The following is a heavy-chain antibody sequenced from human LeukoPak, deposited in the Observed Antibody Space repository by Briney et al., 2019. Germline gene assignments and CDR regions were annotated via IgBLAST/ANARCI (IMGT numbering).Heavy chain of an antibody. CDR3: ATYYSDTSARD. CDR2: IIPILGIA. Sequence: ASVKVSCKASGGTFSSYAISWVRQAPGQGLEWMGRIIPILGIANYAQKFQGRVTITADKSTSTAYMELSGLTSDDTAVYFCATYYSDTSARDWGQGTLVTVSS. J-gene: IGHJ4*02. V-gene: IGHV1-69*04. CDR1: GGTFSSYA. D-gene: IGHD3-22*01.